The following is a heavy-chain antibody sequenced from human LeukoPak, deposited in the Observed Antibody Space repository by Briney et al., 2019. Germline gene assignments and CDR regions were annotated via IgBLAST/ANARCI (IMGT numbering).Heavy chain of an antibody. V-gene: IGHV4-30-2*01. D-gene: IGHD2-21*02. Sequence: SQTLSLTCAVSGGSISSGGYSWSWIRQPPGKGLEWIGYIYHSGSTYYNPSLKSRVTISVDRSKNQFSLKLGSVTAADTAVYYCARVTREEEYYFDYRGQGTLVTVSS. CDR2: IYHSGST. CDR1: GGSISSGGYS. J-gene: IGHJ4*02. CDR3: ARVTREEEYYFDY.